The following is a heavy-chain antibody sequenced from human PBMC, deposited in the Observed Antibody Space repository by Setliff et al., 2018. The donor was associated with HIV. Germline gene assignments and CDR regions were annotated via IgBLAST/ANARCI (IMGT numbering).Heavy chain of an antibody. Sequence: SETLSLTCTVSGGSISSSSNYWGWIRQAPGKGLEWVGNIYHSGSTYYNPSLKSRVSISVDTSKNQFSLKLSSVTAADTAVYYCARHESGRSSSWLWGGFVSWGQGTLVTVSS. CDR1: GGSISSSSNY. CDR2: IYHSGST. D-gene: IGHD6-13*01. CDR3: ARHESGRSSSWLWGGFVS. V-gene: IGHV4-39*01. J-gene: IGHJ4*02.